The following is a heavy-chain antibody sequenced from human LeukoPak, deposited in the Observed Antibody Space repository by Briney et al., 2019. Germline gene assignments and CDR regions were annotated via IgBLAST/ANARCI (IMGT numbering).Heavy chain of an antibody. CDR2: IYYSGST. J-gene: IGHJ4*02. V-gene: IGHV4-61*01. CDR1: GGSVSSDSYF. Sequence: SETLSLTCTVSGGSVSSDSYFWTWIRQPPGKGLEWIGYIYYSGSTNYNPSLKSRVTISLDTSKSQISLKLSSVTAADTAVYYCTRGQRRLQDYWGQGTLVTVSS. CDR3: TRGQRRLQDY.